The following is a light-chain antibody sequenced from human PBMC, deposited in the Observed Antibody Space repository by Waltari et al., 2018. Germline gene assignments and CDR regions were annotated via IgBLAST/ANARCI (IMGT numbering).Light chain of an antibody. CDR1: SSAVGGYNY. CDR3: CSYAGSITFWV. V-gene: IGLV2-11*01. J-gene: IGLJ3*02. CDR2: DVT. Sequence: QSALPQPRSVSGSPGPSVTISCTGTSSAVGGYNYVTWYQHHPGKAPKLIIYDVTKRPSGVPDRFSASKSDNTASLTISGLQAEDEADYYCCSYAGSITFWVFGGGTKLTVL.